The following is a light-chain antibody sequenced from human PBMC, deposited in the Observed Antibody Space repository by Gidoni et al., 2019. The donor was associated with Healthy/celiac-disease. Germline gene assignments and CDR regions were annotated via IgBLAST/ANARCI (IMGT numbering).Light chain of an antibody. V-gene: IGKV2D-30*01. J-gene: IGKJ4*01. CDR1: QSLVYSDGNTY. CDR3: MQGTHWPPLL. Sequence: DVVMTQSPLSLPVTLGQPASISCRSSQSLVYSDGNTYWNWFQQRPGQSPRRLIYKVSNWDSGVPDRFSGIGSGTDFTLKISRVEAEDVGVYYCMQGTHWPPLLLGGGTKVEIK. CDR2: KVS.